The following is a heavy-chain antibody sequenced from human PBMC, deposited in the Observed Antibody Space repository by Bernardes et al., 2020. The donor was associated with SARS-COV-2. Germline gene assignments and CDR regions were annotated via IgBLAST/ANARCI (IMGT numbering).Heavy chain of an antibody. J-gene: IGHJ6*02. CDR3: VRSAGMDV. CDR1: GFTFSNYG. V-gene: IGHV3-33*01. Sequence: GSLRLSCAASGFTFSNYGMHWVRQAPGKGLEWVAIISSDGSETYYVDSVKGRFTISRDNAKNLVFLQMNSLRAEDTAVFYCVRSAGMDVWGQGTMVTVSS. CDR2: ISSDGSET.